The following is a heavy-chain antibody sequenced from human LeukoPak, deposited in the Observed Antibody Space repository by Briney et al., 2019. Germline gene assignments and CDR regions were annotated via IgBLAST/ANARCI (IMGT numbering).Heavy chain of an antibody. D-gene: IGHD3-10*01. CDR2: INVYNGNT. Sequence: GASVKVSCKASGYTFTSYGINWVRRAPGQGLEWMGWINVYNGNTNYAQEFQGRVTMTTDTSSSTAYMELRSLRSDDTAVYYCARDYSYGSGIGYWGQGTLVTVSS. V-gene: IGHV1-18*01. CDR3: ARDYSYGSGIGY. J-gene: IGHJ4*02. CDR1: GYTFTSYG.